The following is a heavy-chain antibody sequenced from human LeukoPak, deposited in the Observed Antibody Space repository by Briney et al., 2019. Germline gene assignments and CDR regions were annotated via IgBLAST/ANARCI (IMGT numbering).Heavy chain of an antibody. CDR2: TCYSGSA. J-gene: IGHJ5*02. D-gene: IGHD6-19*01. V-gene: IGHV4-59*08. CDR1: GGSISNFY. CDR3: ARGNGWYYP. Sequence: WETLSLTCTVSGGSISNFYWSWIRQPPGKGLEWIGYTCYSGSANYNPSLKSRVTISVDTSKNQFSLRLTSVTAADTAVYYCARGNGWYYPWGQGTLVTVSS.